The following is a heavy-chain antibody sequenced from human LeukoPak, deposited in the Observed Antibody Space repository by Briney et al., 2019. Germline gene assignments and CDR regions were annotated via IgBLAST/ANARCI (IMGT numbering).Heavy chain of an antibody. Sequence: SETLSLTCTVSGASISSSSHSWGWIRQPPGKGLEWIASMYYSGTTYYNPPLKSRVTISVDTSKNQFSLKLSSVTAADTAVYYCAREIEWLLETKIDYWGQGTLVTVSS. J-gene: IGHJ4*02. CDR2: MYYSGTT. CDR3: AREIEWLLETKIDY. CDR1: GASISSSSHS. V-gene: IGHV4-39*07. D-gene: IGHD3-22*01.